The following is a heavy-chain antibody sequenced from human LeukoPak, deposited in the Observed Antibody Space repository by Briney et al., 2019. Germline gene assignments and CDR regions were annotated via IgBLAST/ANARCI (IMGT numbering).Heavy chain of an antibody. D-gene: IGHD3-10*01. CDR2: IYHSGST. J-gene: IGHJ5*02. Sequence: SETLSLTCTVSGGSISSSSYYWGWIRQPPGKGLEWIGSIYHSGSTYYNPSLKSRVTISVDTSKNQFSLKLSSVTAADTAVYYCARDGAGVLWFGELFSARNWFDPWGQGTLVTVSS. CDR3: ARDGAGVLWFGELFSARNWFDP. CDR1: GGSISSSSYY. V-gene: IGHV4-39*07.